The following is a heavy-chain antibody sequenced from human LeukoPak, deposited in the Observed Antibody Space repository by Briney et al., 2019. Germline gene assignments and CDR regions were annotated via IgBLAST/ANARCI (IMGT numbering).Heavy chain of an antibody. Sequence: GASLRLFCAASGFIFSSYAMSWVRQAPGKGLEWVSAISGSGGSKYYADSVKGRFTISRDNSKNTLYLQMNSLRAEDAAVYYCAKSPTDPRTFDYWGQGTLVTVSS. CDR1: GFIFSSYA. V-gene: IGHV3-23*01. CDR2: ISGSGGSK. CDR3: AKSPTDPRTFDY. J-gene: IGHJ4*02.